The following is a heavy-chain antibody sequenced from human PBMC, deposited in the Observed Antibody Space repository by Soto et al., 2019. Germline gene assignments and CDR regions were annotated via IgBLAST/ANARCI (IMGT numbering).Heavy chain of an antibody. D-gene: IGHD6-13*01. CDR3: ARGASSSWTSLDY. Sequence: ASVKVSCKASGYSFTNYAIYWVRQAPGQRLEWMGRIDAGTGNTKYSQQFQGRVTIIRDTSASTAYMELSSLTSEDTAVYYCARGASSSWTSLDYWGQGTQVTVSS. J-gene: IGHJ4*02. V-gene: IGHV1-3*01. CDR2: IDAGTGNT. CDR1: GYSFTNYA.